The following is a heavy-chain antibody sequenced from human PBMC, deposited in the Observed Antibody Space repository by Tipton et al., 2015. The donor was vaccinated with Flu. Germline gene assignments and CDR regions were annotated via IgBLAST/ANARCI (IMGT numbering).Heavy chain of an antibody. D-gene: IGHD6-6*01. Sequence: SLRLSCAASAFTFSNYWMSWVRQAPGKGLEWVANIKYDGSEKYYVDSVNGRFTISRDNAKNSVYLQMNSLRAEDTAVYYCAKGNVAARGIFDYWGQGTLVTVSS. V-gene: IGHV3-7*01. CDR3: AKGNVAARGIFDY. CDR1: AFTFSNYW. J-gene: IGHJ4*02. CDR2: IKYDGSEK.